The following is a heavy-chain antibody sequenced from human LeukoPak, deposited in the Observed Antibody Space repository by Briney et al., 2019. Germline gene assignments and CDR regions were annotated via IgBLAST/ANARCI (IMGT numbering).Heavy chain of an antibody. J-gene: IGHJ4*02. CDR3: AKVGDSGYGYGYYFDY. CDR2: ISGSGVST. D-gene: IGHD5-18*01. CDR1: GFTFTNYA. Sequence: GGCLRLSCGASGFTFTNYAMTWVRQAPGKGLECVSVISGSGVSTYYADSVKGRFTISRDNSKNTLYLQMSSLRAEDTAIYYCAKVGDSGYGYGYYFDYWGQGTLVTVSS. V-gene: IGHV3-23*01.